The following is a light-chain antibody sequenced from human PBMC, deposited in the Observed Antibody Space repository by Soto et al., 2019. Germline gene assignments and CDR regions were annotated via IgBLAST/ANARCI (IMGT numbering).Light chain of an antibody. V-gene: IGKV1-33*01. CDR3: QHYDHLPPLS. CDR2: DAS. J-gene: IGKJ4*01. Sequence: DIQMTQSPSSLSASVGDRVTITCQASQDIKNYLNWYQQKPGKAPNLLIYDASNLKTGVPSRFXGSVSRTHFNFPISSLQPEDIATYYCQHYDHLPPLSFGGGTKVEIK. CDR1: QDIKNY.